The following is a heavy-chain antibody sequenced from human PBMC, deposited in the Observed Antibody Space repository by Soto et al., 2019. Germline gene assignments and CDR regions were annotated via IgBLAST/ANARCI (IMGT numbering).Heavy chain of an antibody. CDR3: ARDQTGITTAGGGRIDR. Sequence: QVQLVESGGGVVQPGRSLRLSCAASGFTFSTHAMHWVRQAPGKGLECVAIVSFDGSNKYYADSVKGRFTISRDNSKNTLYLQMSGLTPEDTAFYYCARDQTGITTAGGGRIDRWGQGTLVTASS. J-gene: IGHJ5*02. CDR2: VSFDGSNK. D-gene: IGHD6-13*01. CDR1: GFTFSTHA. V-gene: IGHV3-30-3*01.